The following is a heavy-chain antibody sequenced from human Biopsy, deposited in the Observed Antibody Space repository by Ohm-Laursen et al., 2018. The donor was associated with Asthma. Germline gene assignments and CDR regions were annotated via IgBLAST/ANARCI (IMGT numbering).Heavy chain of an antibody. V-gene: IGHV3-53*01. CDR2: IYSGGGT. J-gene: IGHJ3*02. D-gene: IGHD4-23*01. CDR1: GFTVSTNG. Sequence: GSLRLSCTASGFTVSTNGMSWVRQPPGKGLEWVSVIYSGGGTYYEDSVQGRVTISRDNSKNTPSLQMNSLRAEDTAVYYCARAYGGSFFSGSFDIWGQGTMVTVSS. CDR3: ARAYGGSFFSGSFDI.